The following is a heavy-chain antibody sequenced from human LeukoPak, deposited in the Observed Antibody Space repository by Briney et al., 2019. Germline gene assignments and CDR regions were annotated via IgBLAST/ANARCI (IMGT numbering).Heavy chain of an antibody. CDR2: INSDGSTI. CDR3: AREARTVVTAIRSFDY. Sequence: GGSLILSCAASGFIFSSYSMNWVRQAPGKGLECVSYINSDGSTIYYADSVKGRFTISRDNAESSLSLQTNSLRAEDTAVYYCAREARTVVTAIRSFDYWGQGTLVTVSS. J-gene: IGHJ4*02. V-gene: IGHV3-48*04. CDR1: GFIFSSYS. D-gene: IGHD2-21*02.